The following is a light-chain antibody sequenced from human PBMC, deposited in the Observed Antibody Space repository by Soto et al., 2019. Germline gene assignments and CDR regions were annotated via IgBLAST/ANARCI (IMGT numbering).Light chain of an antibody. V-gene: IGKV1-16*01. Sequence: DIQMTQSPSSLSASVGDRVTISCRASQDISSYLAWFQQKPGKAPTSLIFAASRLQGGVPSRFGGSGSGTDFTLTITSLQPEDFATYYCHQYDLYPLTFGGGTRVEI. J-gene: IGKJ4*01. CDR1: QDISSY. CDR2: AAS. CDR3: HQYDLYPLT.